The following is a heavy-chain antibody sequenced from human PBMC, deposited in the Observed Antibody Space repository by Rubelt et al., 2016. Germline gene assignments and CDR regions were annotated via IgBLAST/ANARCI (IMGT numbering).Heavy chain of an antibody. CDR3: ARGGIYSPDY. Sequence: GLVKPSETLSLTCTVSGGSISSYYWSWIRQPPGKGLEWIGYVHYSGSTDYNPSLKSRVTISVDTSKKQFSLKVRSVTAADTAVYYCARGGIYSPDYWGQGTLVTVSS. CDR1: GGSISSYY. CDR2: VHYSGST. V-gene: IGHV4-59*08. D-gene: IGHD3-16*01. J-gene: IGHJ4*02.